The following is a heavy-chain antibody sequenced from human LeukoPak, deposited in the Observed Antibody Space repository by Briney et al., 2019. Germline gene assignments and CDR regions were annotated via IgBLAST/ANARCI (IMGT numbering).Heavy chain of an antibody. J-gene: IGHJ4*02. D-gene: IGHD3-10*01. Sequence: SETLSLTGSVSGGSISSSNYYWSWIRQPAGKGLEWIGRIYTSESTNYNPSLMSRVTITVDTSRNQFSLKLSSVTAADTAVYYCARGLWFGDENPPYFDYWGQGILVTVSS. CDR2: IYTSEST. CDR3: ARGLWFGDENPPYFDY. V-gene: IGHV4-61*02. CDR1: GGSISSSNYY.